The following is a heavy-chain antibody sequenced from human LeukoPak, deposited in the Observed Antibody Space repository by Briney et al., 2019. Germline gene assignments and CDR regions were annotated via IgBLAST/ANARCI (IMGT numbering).Heavy chain of an antibody. CDR1: GGSISSSSYY. CDR3: ARQTGSGLFILP. J-gene: IGHJ4*02. Sequence: SETLSLTCTVSGGSISSSSYYWGWIRQPPGKGLEWIGSIYYSGNTYYNASFKSQVSISIDTSKNQFSLKLTSVTAADTAVYYCARQTGSGLFILPGGQGTLVTVSS. D-gene: IGHD3/OR15-3a*01. CDR2: IYYSGNT. V-gene: IGHV4-39*01.